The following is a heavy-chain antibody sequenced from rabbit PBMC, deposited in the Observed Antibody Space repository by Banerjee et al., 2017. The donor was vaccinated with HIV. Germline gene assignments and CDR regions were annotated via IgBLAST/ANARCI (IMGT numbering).Heavy chain of an antibody. CDR2: INTNSGNA. V-gene: IGHV1S45*01. CDR1: GFDFSSNA. J-gene: IGHJ4*01. CDR3: ARDLAGVIGWNFDL. D-gene: IGHD4-1*01. Sequence: QEQLEESGGGLVQPAGSLTLTCKASGFDFSSNAMCWVRQAPGKGLEWIACINTNSGNAVYASWAKGRFTISKTSSTTVTLQMTSLTAADTATYFCARDLAGVIGWNFDLWGPGTLVTVS.